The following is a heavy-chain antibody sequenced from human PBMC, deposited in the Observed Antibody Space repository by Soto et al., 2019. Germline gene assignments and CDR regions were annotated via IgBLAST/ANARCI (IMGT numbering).Heavy chain of an antibody. CDR2: GSGGTT. Sequence: GSGGTTYYADSVKGRFTFSRDNSKNTLYLQMNSLRAEDTAIYYCAKTSNGWFSAFDIWGQGTMVTVSS. J-gene: IGHJ3*02. V-gene: IGHV3-23*01. D-gene: IGHD6-19*01. CDR3: AKTSNGWFSAFDI.